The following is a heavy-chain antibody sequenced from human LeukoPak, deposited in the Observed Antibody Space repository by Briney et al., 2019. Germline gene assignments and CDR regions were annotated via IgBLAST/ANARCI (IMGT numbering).Heavy chain of an antibody. Sequence: QPGGSLRLSCAASGFTFSNYDMHWVRQAPGKGLEWVTFIRYDGSNKYSADSVKGRFTISRDNSKNTLYLQMNSLRAEDTAVYYCARIIRGSTVTTWGGYFDYWGQGTLVTVSS. CDR2: IRYDGSNK. CDR1: GFTFSNYD. V-gene: IGHV3-30*02. CDR3: ARIIRGSTVTTWGGYFDY. J-gene: IGHJ4*02. D-gene: IGHD4-17*01.